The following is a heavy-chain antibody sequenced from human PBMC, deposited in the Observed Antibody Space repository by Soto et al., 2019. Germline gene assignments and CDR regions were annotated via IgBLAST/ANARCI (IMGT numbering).Heavy chain of an antibody. V-gene: IGHV4-59*01. D-gene: IGHD3-10*01. Sequence: SETLSLTCTVSGGSISSYYWSWIRQPPGKGLEWIGYIYYSGSTNYNPSLKSRVTISVDTSKNQFSLKLSSVTAADTAVYYCAGGSSGIYYKAIDYWGQGTLVTVSS. J-gene: IGHJ4*02. CDR3: AGGSSGIYYKAIDY. CDR2: IYYSGST. CDR1: GGSISSYY.